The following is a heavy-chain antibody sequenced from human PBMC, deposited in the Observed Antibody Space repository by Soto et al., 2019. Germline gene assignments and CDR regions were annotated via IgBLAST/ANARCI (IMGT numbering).Heavy chain of an antibody. D-gene: IGHD2-15*01. Sequence: GGSLRLSCAASGFTFSGSAMHWVRQASGKGLEWVGRIRSKANSYATAYAASVKGRFTNSRDDSKNTAYLQMNSLKTEDTAVYYCTRRAIDCSGGSCYWADYYYYMDVWGKGTTVTVSS. CDR1: GFTFSGSA. J-gene: IGHJ6*03. CDR2: IRSKANSYAT. V-gene: IGHV3-73*01. CDR3: TRRAIDCSGGSCYWADYYYYMDV.